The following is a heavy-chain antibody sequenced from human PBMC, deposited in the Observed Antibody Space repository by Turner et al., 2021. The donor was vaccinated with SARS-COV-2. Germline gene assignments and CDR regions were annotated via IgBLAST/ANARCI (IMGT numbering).Heavy chain of an antibody. Sequence: QVRLQESGPGLLKPSQTLSLTCTVSGGSISSGAYYWSWLRQHPGKGLEWIGYIYYSGTTYYNPSLESRVTISLDTSKNQFSLNLSSVTAADTAVYYCARTGSYGAAGDYWGQGTLVTVSS. CDR2: IYYSGTT. CDR1: GGSISSGAYY. J-gene: IGHJ4*02. D-gene: IGHD3-10*01. V-gene: IGHV4-31*03. CDR3: ARTGSYGAAGDY.